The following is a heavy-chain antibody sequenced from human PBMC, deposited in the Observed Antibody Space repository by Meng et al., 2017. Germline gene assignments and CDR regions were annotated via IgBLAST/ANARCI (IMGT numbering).Heavy chain of an antibody. Sequence: VQLEQYGAEAEKPGASVKVSRKASGYTFTSYGISWVRQAPGQGLEWMGWISAYNGNTNYAQKLQGRVTMTTDTSTSTAYMELRSLRSDDTAVYYCARGNYGDYLYYFDYWGQGTLVTVSS. CDR2: ISAYNGNT. J-gene: IGHJ4*02. CDR1: GYTFTSYG. V-gene: IGHV1-18*01. D-gene: IGHD4-17*01. CDR3: ARGNYGDYLYYFDY.